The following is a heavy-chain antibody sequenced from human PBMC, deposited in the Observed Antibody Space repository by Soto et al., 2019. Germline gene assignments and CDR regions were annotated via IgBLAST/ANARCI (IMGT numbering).Heavy chain of an antibody. V-gene: IGHV4-4*02. CDR3: AGLGTTVTYFDY. J-gene: IGHJ4*02. CDR2: IYHSGYT. D-gene: IGHD4-17*01. CDR1: GGSISSNNW. Sequence: SETLSLTCAVSGGSISSNNWWNWVRQSPGKGLEWIGEIYHSGYTNYNPSLKSRVTISLDKSKNQFSLKLNSVTAADTAVYYCAGLGTTVTYFDYWGQGTLVTVS.